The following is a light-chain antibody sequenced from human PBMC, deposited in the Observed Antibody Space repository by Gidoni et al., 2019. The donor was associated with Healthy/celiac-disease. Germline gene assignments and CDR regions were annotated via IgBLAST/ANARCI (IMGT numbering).Light chain of an antibody. CDR1: QSFSSY. CDR2: DAS. Sequence: IVLTHSPATLSLSPGERATLSCRASQSFSSYLAWYQQKPGQAPRLLIYDASNSATGIPARFSGSGSGTDFTLTISSLEPEDFAVYYCQQRSNWPPVTFGQGTRLEIK. CDR3: QQRSNWPPVT. J-gene: IGKJ5*01. V-gene: IGKV3-11*01.